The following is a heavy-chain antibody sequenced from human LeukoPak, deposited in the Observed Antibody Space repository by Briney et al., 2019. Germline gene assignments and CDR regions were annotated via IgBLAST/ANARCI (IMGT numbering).Heavy chain of an antibody. J-gene: IGHJ4*02. CDR2: IDPSDSNT. Sequence: GESLKISCKGSGYNFTSYWINWVRQMPGKGLEWMGRIDPSDSNTNYSPSFQGHVTISADKSIRTAYLQWSSLKASDTAMYYCARRGVYATSPFDSWGLGTLVTVSS. CDR1: GYNFTSYW. D-gene: IGHD2-8*01. CDR3: ARRGVYATSPFDS. V-gene: IGHV5-10-1*01.